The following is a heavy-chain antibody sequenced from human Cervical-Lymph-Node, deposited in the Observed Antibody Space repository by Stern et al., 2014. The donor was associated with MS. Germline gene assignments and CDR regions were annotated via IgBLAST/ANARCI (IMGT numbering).Heavy chain of an antibody. V-gene: IGHV3-21*01. CDR3: ARARVGDYARSPHLDS. Sequence: EVQLVVSGGGLVKPGESLRLSCDASGFTFSHYSINWVRQDPGKGLEWISSISNNSNHTYYADSGEGRFTISRDSAKDSVSLHMVSLRAEDTAVYYCARARVGDYARSPHLDSWGQGTLVTVSS. CDR2: ISNNSNHT. CDR1: GFTFSHYS. D-gene: IGHD4-17*01. J-gene: IGHJ4*02.